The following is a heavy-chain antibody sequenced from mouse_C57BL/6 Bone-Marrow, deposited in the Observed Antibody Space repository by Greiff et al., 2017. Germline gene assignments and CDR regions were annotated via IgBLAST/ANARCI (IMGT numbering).Heavy chain of an antibody. D-gene: IGHD2-1*01. J-gene: IGHJ4*01. Sequence: EVHLVESGGGLVKPGGSLKLSCAASGFTFSSYAMSWVRQTPEKRLEWVATISDGGSYTYYPDNVKGRFTISRDNAKNNLYLQMSHLKSEDTAMYYCARDYSDYWGQGTSVTVSS. CDR3: ARDYSDY. CDR1: GFTFSSYA. V-gene: IGHV5-4*01. CDR2: ISDGGSYT.